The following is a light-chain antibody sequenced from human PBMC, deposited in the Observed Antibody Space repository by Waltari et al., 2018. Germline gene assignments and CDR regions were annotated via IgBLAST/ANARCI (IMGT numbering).Light chain of an antibody. CDR2: LGS. V-gene: IGKV2-28*01. CDR1: QSLLHSNGRNY. J-gene: IGKJ5*01. CDR3: MQATHWPPT. Sequence: DIVVTQSPLSLPVTPGEPASISCRSSQSLLHSNGRNYLDWYLQKPGQSPQLLIYLGSNRASGVPDRFSGSGSGTDFTLKISRVEAEDVGVYYCMQATHWPPTFGQGTRLEIK.